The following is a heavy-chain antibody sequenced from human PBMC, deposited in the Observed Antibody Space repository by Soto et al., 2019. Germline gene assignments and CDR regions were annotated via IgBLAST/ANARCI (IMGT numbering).Heavy chain of an antibody. CDR1: GGSISSGDYY. D-gene: IGHD5-18*01. V-gene: IGHV4-30-4*01. J-gene: IGHJ5*02. Sequence: QVQLQESGPGLVKPSQTLSLTCTVSGGSISSGDYYWSWIRQPPGKGLEWIGYIYYSGSTYYNPSLKSRVTISVDTSKNQFSLKLSSVTAADTAVYYCARDRGLGSGYSYGSDPWGQGTLVTVSS. CDR3: ARDRGLGSGYSYGSDP. CDR2: IYYSGST.